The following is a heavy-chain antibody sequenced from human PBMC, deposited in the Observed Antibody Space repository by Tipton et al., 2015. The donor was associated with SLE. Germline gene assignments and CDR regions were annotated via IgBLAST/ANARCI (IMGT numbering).Heavy chain of an antibody. CDR2: LYHTGST. Sequence: TLSLTCTVSGGSISGSNYYWAWIRQPPEKGLEWVGNLYHTGSTHYNPSLRNRVTTSIDTSKNQFFLNLTTLTDADTAIYYCTRDVEFSTVSIFGLVPWGQGLHVTVSS. CDR1: GGSISGSNYY. CDR3: TRDVEFSTVSIFGLVP. V-gene: IGHV4-39*07. J-gene: IGHJ4*02. D-gene: IGHD3/OR15-3a*01.